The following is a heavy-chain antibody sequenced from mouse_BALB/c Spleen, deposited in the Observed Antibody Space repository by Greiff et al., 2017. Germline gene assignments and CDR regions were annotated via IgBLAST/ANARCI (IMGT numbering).Heavy chain of an antibody. V-gene: IGHV1-69*01. Sequence: VQLQQPGAELVMPGASVKMSCKASGYTFTDYWMHWVKQRPGQGLEWIGAIDTSDSYTSYNQKFKGKATLTVDESSSTAYMQLSSLTSEDSAVYYCARSRWVGETDYWGQGTTLTVSS. CDR3: ARSRWVGETDY. D-gene: IGHD2-13*01. CDR1: GYTFTDYW. J-gene: IGHJ2*01. CDR2: IDTSDSYT.